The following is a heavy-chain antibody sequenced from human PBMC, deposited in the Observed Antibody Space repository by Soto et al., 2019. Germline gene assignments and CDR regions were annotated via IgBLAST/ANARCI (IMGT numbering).Heavy chain of an antibody. Sequence: ASVTVSCKAPGGTFSNHAINWVRQAPGQGLEWMGRIIPIFTTTNYAQKFQGRVTMTADESTITAYLGLSSLKHDDTAVYYCAREVAADGTFREDVFDIWGQGTLVTVS. D-gene: IGHD6-13*01. J-gene: IGHJ3*02. CDR2: IIPIFTTT. CDR1: GGTFSNHA. V-gene: IGHV1-69*13. CDR3: AREVAADGTFREDVFDI.